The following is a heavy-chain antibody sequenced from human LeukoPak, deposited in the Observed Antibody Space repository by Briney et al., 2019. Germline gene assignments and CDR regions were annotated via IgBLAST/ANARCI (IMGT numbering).Heavy chain of an antibody. J-gene: IGHJ4*02. CDR1: EFTVSRNY. D-gene: IGHD5-24*01. CDR3: TRDQMNY. V-gene: IGHV3-53*01. CDR2: IFSNGDT. Sequence: GGSLRLSCTASEFTVSRNYMLWVRHVPGKGLEWVSLIFSNGDTHYADSVKGRFTISRDTSKNTVSLQMNSLRVEDTAMYYCTRDQMNYWGQGTLVTVSS.